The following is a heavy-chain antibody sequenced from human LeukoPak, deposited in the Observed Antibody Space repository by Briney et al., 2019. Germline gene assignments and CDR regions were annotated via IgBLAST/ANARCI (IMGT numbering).Heavy chain of an antibody. Sequence: GGSLRLSCAASGFTVSSNYMSWVRQAPGRGLEWVSVIYSGGSTYYADSVKGRFTISRDNAKNSLYLQMNSLRAEDTAVYYCAVDDFWSGYSPYWGQGTLVTVSS. CDR1: GFTVSSNY. CDR2: IYSGGST. CDR3: AVDDFWSGYSPY. J-gene: IGHJ4*02. D-gene: IGHD3-3*01. V-gene: IGHV3-53*01.